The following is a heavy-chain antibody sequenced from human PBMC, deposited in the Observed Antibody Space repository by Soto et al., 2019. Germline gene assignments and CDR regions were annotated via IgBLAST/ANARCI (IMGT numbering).Heavy chain of an antibody. Sequence: WASVKVSYKVSGYTLTELSMHWVRQAPGKGLEWMGGFDPEDGETIYAQKFQGRVTMTEDTSTDTAYMELSSLRSEDTAVYYCATDRTYYYDSSGPFSPLGYWGQGTLVTVSS. CDR3: ATDRTYYYDSSGPFSPLGY. D-gene: IGHD3-22*01. J-gene: IGHJ4*02. CDR2: FDPEDGET. V-gene: IGHV1-24*01. CDR1: GYTLTELS.